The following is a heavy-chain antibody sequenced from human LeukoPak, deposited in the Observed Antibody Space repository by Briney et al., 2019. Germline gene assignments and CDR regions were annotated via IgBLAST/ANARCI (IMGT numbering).Heavy chain of an antibody. CDR3: ARSSIYCSGGSCYYDAFDI. V-gene: IGHV4-59*12. Sequence: PSETLSLTCTVSGGSISSYYWSWIRQPPGKGLEWIGYIYYSGSTNYNPSLKSRVTISVDTSKNQFSLKLSSVTAADTAVYYCARSSIYCSGGSCYYDAFDIWGQGTMVTVSS. J-gene: IGHJ3*02. CDR1: GGSISSYY. D-gene: IGHD2-15*01. CDR2: IYYSGST.